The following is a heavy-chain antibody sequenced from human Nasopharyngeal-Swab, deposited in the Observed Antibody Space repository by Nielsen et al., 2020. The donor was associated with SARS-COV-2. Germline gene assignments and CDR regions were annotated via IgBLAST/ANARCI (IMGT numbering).Heavy chain of an antibody. Sequence: GGSLRLSCAASGFTFSNYWMSWVRQAPGKGLEWVANIKQDGSEKNYVDSVKGRFTISRDNAKNSLYLQMNSLRVEDTAVYYCARGGMGCFDSSTDLWGRGTLVTVSS. CDR3: ARGGMGCFDSSTDL. CDR1: GFTFSNYW. D-gene: IGHD3-22*01. V-gene: IGHV3-7*01. J-gene: IGHJ4*02. CDR2: IKQDGSEK.